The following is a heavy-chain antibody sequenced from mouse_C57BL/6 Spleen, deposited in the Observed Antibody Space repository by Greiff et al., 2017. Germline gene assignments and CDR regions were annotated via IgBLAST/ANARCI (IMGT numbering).Heavy chain of an antibody. V-gene: IGHV1-54*01. D-gene: IGHD1-1*01. CDR1: GYAFTNYL. CDR3: ARGGGSNFLGAMDY. Sequence: VQLQQSGAELVRPGTSVKVSCKASGYAFTNYLIEWVKQRPGQGLEWIGVINPGSGGTNYNEKFKGKATLTADKSSSTAYMQLSSLTAEDSAVYCCARGGGSNFLGAMDYWGQGTSVTVSS. J-gene: IGHJ4*01. CDR2: INPGSGGT.